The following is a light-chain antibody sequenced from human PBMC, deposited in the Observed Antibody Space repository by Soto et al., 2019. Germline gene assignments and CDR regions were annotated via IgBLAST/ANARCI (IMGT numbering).Light chain of an antibody. Sequence: IQLTQSPSSLSASVGDRVSITCRASQDIKTYLAWYQQKQGKAPKLLISGTFTLQSGVPSRFSGSGSGTEFTLTISSLQPDDFATYYCQQYNSYSYTFGQGTKLEIK. J-gene: IGKJ2*01. V-gene: IGKV1-9*01. CDR1: QDIKTY. CDR2: GTF. CDR3: QQYNSYSYT.